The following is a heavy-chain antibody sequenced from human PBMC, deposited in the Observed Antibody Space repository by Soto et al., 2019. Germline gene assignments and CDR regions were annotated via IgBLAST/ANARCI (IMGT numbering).Heavy chain of an antibody. D-gene: IGHD3-3*01. V-gene: IGHV3-9*01. CDR2: INWNSGRI. CDR3: ATAYYDFWSGYDG. CDR1: GFPFADSA. Sequence: GGSLRLSCAASGFPFADSAMHWVRQPPGKGLEWVSSINWNSGRIGYADSVKGRFTISRDNAKNSLYLQMHSLRAEDTALYYCATAYYDFWSGYDGWGQGTLVTVSS. J-gene: IGHJ4*02.